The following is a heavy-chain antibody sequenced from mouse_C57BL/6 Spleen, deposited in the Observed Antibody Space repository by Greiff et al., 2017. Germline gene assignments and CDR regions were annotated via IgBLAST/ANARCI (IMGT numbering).Heavy chain of an antibody. V-gene: IGHV1-62-2*01. J-gene: IGHJ3*01. CDR1: GSPFPEST. Sequence: QVPLTASCASLFPPFASLPLSFPASGSPFPESTLHWVQQRSGQGLEWIGWFYPGSGSIKYNEKFKDKATLTADKSSSTVYMELSRLTSEDSAVYFCARHEDPGTGAWFAYWGQGTLVTVSA. D-gene: IGHD3-3*01. CDR2: FYPGSGSI. CDR3: ARHEDPGTGAWFAY.